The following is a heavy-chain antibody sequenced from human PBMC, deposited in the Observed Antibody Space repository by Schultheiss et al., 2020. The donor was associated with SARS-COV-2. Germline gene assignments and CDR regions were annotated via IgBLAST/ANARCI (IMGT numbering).Heavy chain of an antibody. CDR1: GGSINGYY. J-gene: IGHJ4*02. V-gene: IGHV4-59*01. CDR2: VYYTGST. CDR3: LRDSGYDGSSY. Sequence: SETLSLTCTVSGGSINGYYWNWIRQSPGKGLEWIGCVYYTGSTSYNPSLKSRVTISVDRSKNQFSLKLSSVTAADTAVYYCLRDSGYDGSSYWGQGTLVTVSS. D-gene: IGHD5-12*01.